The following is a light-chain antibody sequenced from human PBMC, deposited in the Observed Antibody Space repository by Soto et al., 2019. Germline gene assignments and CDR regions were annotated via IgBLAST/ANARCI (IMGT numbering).Light chain of an antibody. CDR1: QSVTHY. J-gene: IGKJ2*01. Sequence: DIQMTQSPSTLSASVGDKVTITCRASQSVTHYLAWYQQKPGKAPKFLIYDVSSLSSGVPSRFSGRGSGTEFTLSISSLQPDDFAIYYCQQYSVSPYTFGPGTRVEI. CDR2: DVS. V-gene: IGKV1-5*01. CDR3: QQYSVSPYT.